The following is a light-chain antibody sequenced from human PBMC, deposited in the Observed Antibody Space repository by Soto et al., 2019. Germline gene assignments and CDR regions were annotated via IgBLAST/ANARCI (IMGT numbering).Light chain of an antibody. CDR3: QPYYRYPWT. CDR2: DVS. CDR1: QIVSNV. V-gene: IGKV1-5*01. J-gene: IGKJ1*01. Sequence: DIQMTQSPTTLSASVGDRVTVTCRASQIVSNVLAWFQQKPGKGPELLIYDVSNLQSGVPSRFSGSGSGTEFTLTISSLQPDDFAVYYCQPYYRYPWTFGQGTKVDIK.